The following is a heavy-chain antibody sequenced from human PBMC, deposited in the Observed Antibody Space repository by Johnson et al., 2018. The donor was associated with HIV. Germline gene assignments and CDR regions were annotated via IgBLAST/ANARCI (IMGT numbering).Heavy chain of an antibody. CDR1: GFTFSNAW. D-gene: IGHD6-13*01. V-gene: IGHV3-48*01. CDR3: AKDQWSSSWTNDAFDF. Sequence: VQLVESGGGLVKPGGSLRLSCAASGFTFSNAWMSWVRQAPGKGPEWVSYISSSGSTVYYADSVKGRFTISRDNSKNTLYLQMNSLRAEDTAVYYCAKDQWSSSWTNDAFDFWGQGTMVTVSS. J-gene: IGHJ3*01. CDR2: ISSSGSTV.